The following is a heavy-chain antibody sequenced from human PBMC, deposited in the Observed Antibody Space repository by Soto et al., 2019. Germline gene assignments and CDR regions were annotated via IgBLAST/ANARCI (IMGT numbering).Heavy chain of an antibody. CDR2: FDPEDGET. V-gene: IGHV1-24*01. CDR1: GYTLTELS. CDR3: ATRNALPRGLDAFDI. J-gene: IGHJ3*02. Sequence: ASVKVSCKVSGYTLTELSMHWVRQAPGKGLEWMGGFDPEDGETIYAQKFQGRVTMTEDTSTDTAYMELSSLRSEDTAVYYCATRNALPRGLDAFDIWGQGTMVTVSS. D-gene: IGHD1-26*01.